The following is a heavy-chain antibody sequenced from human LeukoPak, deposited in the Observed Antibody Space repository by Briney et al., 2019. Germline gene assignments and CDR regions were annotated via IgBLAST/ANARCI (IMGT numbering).Heavy chain of an antibody. CDR3: ARRQLWHTRYYYFDY. CDR2: INHSGST. J-gene: IGHJ4*02. V-gene: IGHV4-34*01. D-gene: IGHD5-18*01. Sequence: SETLSLTCAVYGGSFSGYYWSWIRQPPGKGLEWIGEINHSGSTNYNPSLKSRVTISADTSKNQFSLKLSSVTAADTAVYYCARRQLWHTRYYYFDYWGQGTLVTVPS. CDR1: GGSFSGYY.